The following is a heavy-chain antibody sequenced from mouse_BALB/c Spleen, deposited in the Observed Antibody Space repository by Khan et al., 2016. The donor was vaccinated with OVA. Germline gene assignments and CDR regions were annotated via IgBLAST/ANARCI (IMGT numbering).Heavy chain of an antibody. D-gene: IGHD1-1*01. CDR3: ARSNYYGSSRYAMDY. CDR2: IAPGRGSI. CDR1: DYTLTSYW. Sequence: DLVKPGASVKLSCKASDYTLTSYWVNWIKKRPGQGLEWIGRIAPGRGSIYFNEMFKATVTLTVDTSSSTAYIQLSSLSSECSAVDFCARSNYYGSSRYAMDYWGQGTSVTVSS. J-gene: IGHJ4*01. V-gene: IGHV1S41*01.